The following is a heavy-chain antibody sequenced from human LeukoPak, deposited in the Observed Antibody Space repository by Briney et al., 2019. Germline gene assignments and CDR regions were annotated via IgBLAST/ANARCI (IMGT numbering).Heavy chain of an antibody. J-gene: IGHJ4*02. CDR2: IYCSGST. CDR1: GGSISSSSYY. D-gene: IGHD2-15*01. Sequence: SQTLSLTCTVSGGSISSSSYYWGWIRQPPGKGLEWIGSIYCSGSTYYNPSLKSRVTISVDTSKNQFSLKLSSVTAADTAVYYCARVDDELGRGYGIIDYWGQGTLVTVSS. V-gene: IGHV4-39*07. CDR3: ARVDDELGRGYGIIDY.